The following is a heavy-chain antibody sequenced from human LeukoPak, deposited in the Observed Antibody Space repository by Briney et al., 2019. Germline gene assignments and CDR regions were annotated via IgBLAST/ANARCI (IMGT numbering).Heavy chain of an antibody. CDR2: ISADGSVT. V-gene: IGHV3-74*01. Sequence: GGSLRLSCADAGFTFSRYWMHWVRQTPGKGLVWVSCISADGSVTRYADSVKGRFTISRDNTKSTLYLQMHSLRAEDTAVYYCATAGGDGSRMGFDPWGQGTLVTVSS. J-gene: IGHJ5*02. CDR1: GFTFSRYW. D-gene: IGHD2-15*01. CDR3: ATAGGDGSRMGFDP.